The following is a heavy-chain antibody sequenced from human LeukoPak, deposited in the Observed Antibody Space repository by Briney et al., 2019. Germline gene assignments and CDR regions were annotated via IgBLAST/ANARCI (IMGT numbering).Heavy chain of an antibody. CDR2: IYYSGST. D-gene: IGHD3-10*01. CDR1: GGSISSSSYY. Sequence: SETLSLTCTVSGGSISSSSYYWGWIRQPPGKGLEWIGSIYYSGSTYYNPSLKSRVTISVDTSKNQFSLKLSSVTAADTAVYYCARLQLLWFGELFIYGGPENWFDPWGQGTLVTVSS. CDR3: ARLQLLWFGELFIYGGPENWFDP. V-gene: IGHV4-39*01. J-gene: IGHJ5*02.